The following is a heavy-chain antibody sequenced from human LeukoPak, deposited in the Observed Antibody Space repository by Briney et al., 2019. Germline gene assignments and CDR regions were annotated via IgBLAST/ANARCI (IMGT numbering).Heavy chain of an antibody. D-gene: IGHD5-12*01. J-gene: IGHJ2*01. Sequence: SETLSLTCAVSGGSISSGGYSWSWIRQPPGKGLEWIGYIYHSGSTYYNPSLKSRVTISVDRSKNQFSLKLSSVTAADTAVYYCASRGGYSGYDPHWYFDLWGRGTLVTVSA. V-gene: IGHV4-30-2*01. CDR1: GGSISSGGYS. CDR3: ASRGGYSGYDPHWYFDL. CDR2: IYHSGST.